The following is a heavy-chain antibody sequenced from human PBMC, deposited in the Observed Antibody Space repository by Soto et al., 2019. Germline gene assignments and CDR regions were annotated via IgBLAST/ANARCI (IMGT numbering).Heavy chain of an antibody. CDR3: ASSGYMVRGVGDAFDI. CDR2: IYYSGST. V-gene: IGHV4-31*03. Sequence: PSETLSLTCTVSGGSISSGGYYWSWIRQHPGKGLEWIGYIYYSGSTYYNPSLKSRVTISVDTSKNQFSLKLSSVTAADTAVYYCASSGYMVRGVGDAFDIWGQGTMVTVSS. D-gene: IGHD3-10*01. J-gene: IGHJ3*02. CDR1: GGSISSGGYY.